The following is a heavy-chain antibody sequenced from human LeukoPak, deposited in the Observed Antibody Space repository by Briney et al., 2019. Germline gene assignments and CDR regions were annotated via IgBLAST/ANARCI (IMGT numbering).Heavy chain of an antibody. CDR1: GGTFSSYA. Sequence: SVKVSCKASGGTFSSYAISWVRQAPGQGLEWMGRIIPILGIANYAQKFQGRVTITADKSTSTAYMELSSLRSEDTAVYYCARSGSNYVVPLFDPWGQGTLVTVSS. CDR2: IIPILGIA. J-gene: IGHJ5*02. CDR3: ARSGSNYVVPLFDP. D-gene: IGHD4-4*01. V-gene: IGHV1-69*04.